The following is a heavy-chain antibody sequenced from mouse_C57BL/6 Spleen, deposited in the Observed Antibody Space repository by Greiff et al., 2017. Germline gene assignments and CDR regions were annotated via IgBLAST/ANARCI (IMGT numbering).Heavy chain of an antibody. J-gene: IGHJ3*01. D-gene: IGHD4-1*01. V-gene: IGHV1-52*01. CDR1: GYTFTSYW. CDR2: IDPSDSDT. CDR3: ARVGEGFAY. Sequence: QVQLQQPGAELVRPGSSVKLSCKASGYTFTSYWMHWVKQRPIQGLEWIGNIDPSDSDTHYNQKFKDKATLTVDKSSSTAYMQLSSLTSEDSAVYYCARVGEGFAYWGQGTLVTVSA.